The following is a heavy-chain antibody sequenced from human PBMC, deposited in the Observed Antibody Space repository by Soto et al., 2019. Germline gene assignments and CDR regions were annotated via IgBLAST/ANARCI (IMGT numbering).Heavy chain of an antibody. Sequence: PGGSLRLSCAASGFTFDDYAMHWVRQAPGKGLEWVSGISWDSGSIGYADSVKGRFTISRDNAKNSLYLQMNSLRAEDTALYYCAKDIGKGDLYYDILTGQAVYYYYYYGMDVWGQGTTVTVSS. CDR3: AKDIGKGDLYYDILTGQAVYYYYYYGMDV. CDR2: ISWDSGSI. J-gene: IGHJ6*02. D-gene: IGHD3-9*01. CDR1: GFTFDDYA. V-gene: IGHV3-9*01.